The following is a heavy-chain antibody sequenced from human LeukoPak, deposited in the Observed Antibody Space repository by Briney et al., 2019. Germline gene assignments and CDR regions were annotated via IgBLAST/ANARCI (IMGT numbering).Heavy chain of an antibody. CDR3: ARDDWDY. CDR2: IYYSGST. CDR1: GGSISSSSEY. Sequence: PSQTLSLTCTVWGGSISSSSEYWGWVRRAGGRGLEWIGRIYYSGSTYYNPSLKSRVTISVDTSNNQFSLKLSSVTAADTAVYYCARDDWDYWGQGTLVTVSS. J-gene: IGHJ4*02. D-gene: IGHD2-21*01. V-gene: IGHV4-39*07.